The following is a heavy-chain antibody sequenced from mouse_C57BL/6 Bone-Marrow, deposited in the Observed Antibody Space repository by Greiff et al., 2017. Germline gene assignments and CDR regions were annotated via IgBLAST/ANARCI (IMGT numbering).Heavy chain of an antibody. Sequence: QVQLQQPGAELVMPGASVKLSCMASGYTFTSYWMHWVKQRPGQGLEWIGEIDPSDSYTNYNQKFKGKSTLTVDKSSSTAYMQLSSLTSEDSAVYYCARPAYYSNFYAMDYWGQGTSVTVSS. J-gene: IGHJ4*01. CDR1: GYTFTSYW. CDR2: IDPSDSYT. V-gene: IGHV1-69*01. CDR3: ARPAYYSNFYAMDY. D-gene: IGHD2-5*01.